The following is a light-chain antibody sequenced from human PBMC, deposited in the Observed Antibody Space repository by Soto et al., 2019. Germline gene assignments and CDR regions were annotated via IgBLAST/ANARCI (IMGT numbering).Light chain of an antibody. V-gene: IGLV1-47*01. CDR2: KND. CDR3: AAWDDILSGWL. J-gene: IGLJ3*02. Sequence: QSVLTQPPSASGTPGQRVTIYCYGSSSNIGSNSVYWYQQFPGTAPKLLIYKNDQRPSGVPDRVSGSKSGTSASLAISGLRSEDEGDYYCAAWDDILSGWLFGGGTKLTVL. CDR1: SSNIGSNS.